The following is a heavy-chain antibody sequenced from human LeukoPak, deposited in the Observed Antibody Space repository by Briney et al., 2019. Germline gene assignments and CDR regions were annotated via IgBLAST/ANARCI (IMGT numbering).Heavy chain of an antibody. V-gene: IGHV3-7*01. J-gene: IGHJ4*02. CDR1: GFTFNNYW. D-gene: IGHD6-6*01. CDR2: IKQDGSEK. CDR3: VRALGSSSADY. Sequence: GGSLRLSCAASGFTFNNYWMSWVRQAQGKGLEWVANIKQDGSEKYYVDSVEGRFTISRDNAKNSVSLQMNNLRGEDTAVYYCVRALGSSSADYWGQGTLVTVSS.